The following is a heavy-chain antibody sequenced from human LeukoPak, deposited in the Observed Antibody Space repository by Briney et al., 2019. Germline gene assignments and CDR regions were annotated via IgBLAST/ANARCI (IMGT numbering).Heavy chain of an antibody. V-gene: IGHV4-38-2*02. J-gene: IGHJ4*02. Sequence: PSETLSLTCSVSGYSISSGYYWGWIRQPPGKGLEWIGSIYSSGSTYYNASLQSRVTISIETSKNQISLRLNSVTAADTAMYYCAKSGGYGLIDYWGQGTLVTVSS. CDR1: GYSISSGYY. D-gene: IGHD1-26*01. CDR2: IYSSGST. CDR3: AKSGGYGLIDY.